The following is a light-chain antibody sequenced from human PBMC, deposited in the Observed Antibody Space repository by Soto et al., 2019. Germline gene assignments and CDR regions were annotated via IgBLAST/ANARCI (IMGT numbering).Light chain of an antibody. CDR1: QSISTY. V-gene: IGKV1-39*01. CDR2: AAS. J-gene: IGKJ1*01. Sequence: DIQMTQSPSSLSASVGDRLTIACRASQSISTYLNWYQHKPGKAPTLLISAASNLQSGAPSRFSGSRSGTDFTLTISSMYPDDFANYYSQPSYRLPWTFGQGTNLDIK. CDR3: QPSYRLPWT.